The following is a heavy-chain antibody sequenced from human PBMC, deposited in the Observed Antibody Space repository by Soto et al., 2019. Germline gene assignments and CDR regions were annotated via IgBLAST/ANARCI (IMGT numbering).Heavy chain of an antibody. Sequence: GGSLRLSCAASGFSFSGSAMHWVRQASRKGLEWVGRIRSKANSYATAYAASVRCMFTICSDDSKEPEYLQMNSLTREDTVVSYCIGPCGQYYYDSSVKGCGGQGTMV. V-gene: IGHV3-73*01. J-gene: IGHJ4*02. CDR3: IGPCGQYYYDSSVKGC. CDR1: GFSFSGSA. CDR2: IRSKANSYAT. D-gene: IGHD3-22*01.